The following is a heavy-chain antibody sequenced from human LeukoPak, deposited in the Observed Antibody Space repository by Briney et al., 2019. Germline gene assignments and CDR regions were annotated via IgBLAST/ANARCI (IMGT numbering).Heavy chain of an antibody. CDR3: ARHWETSSWYVDY. V-gene: IGHV4-59*08. J-gene: IGHJ4*02. CDR2: IYYSGST. CDR1: GGSIRSYY. D-gene: IGHD6-13*01. Sequence: PSETLSLTCTVSGGSIRSYYWSWIRQPPGKGLEWIGYIYYSGSTNYNPSLKSRVTISEDTSKNQLSLKLSSVTAADTAVYYCARHWETSSWYVDYWGQGTLVTVSS.